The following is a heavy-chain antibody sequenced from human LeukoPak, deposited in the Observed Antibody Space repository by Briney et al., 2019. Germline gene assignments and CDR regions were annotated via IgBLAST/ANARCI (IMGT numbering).Heavy chain of an antibody. V-gene: IGHV3-53*01. CDR2: IYSGGST. D-gene: IGHD1-20*01. CDR1: GFTVSSNY. CDR3: ARDSTWAYNWNGMDV. Sequence: PGGSLRLSCAASGFTVSSNYMSWVRQAPGKGLEWVSVIYSGGSTYYADSVKGRFTISRDNAKNSLYLQMNSLRAEDTAVYYCARDSTWAYNWNGMDVWGQGTTVTVSS. J-gene: IGHJ6*02.